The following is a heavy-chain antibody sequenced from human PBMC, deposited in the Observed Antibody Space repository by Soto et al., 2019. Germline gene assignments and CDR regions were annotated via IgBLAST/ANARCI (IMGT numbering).Heavy chain of an antibody. CDR2: ISGSGGST. Sequence: EVQLLESGGGLVQPGGSLKLSCVASGHTFHNYAMSWVHQPPGKGLEWVSGISGSGGSTYYADSVKGRFTISSDDSKNTLFLQTNSLRAEDTAVYYCAKVSRGIGVVPAALNWGQGTLVTVSS. CDR1: GHTFHNYA. D-gene: IGHD2-2*01. CDR3: AKVSRGIGVVPAALN. J-gene: IGHJ4*02. V-gene: IGHV3-23*01.